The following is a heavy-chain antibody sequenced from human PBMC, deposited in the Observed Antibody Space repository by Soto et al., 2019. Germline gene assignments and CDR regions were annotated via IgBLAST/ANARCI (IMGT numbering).Heavy chain of an antibody. CDR1: VFTFSDYY. CDR3: ARERGGSSWENDAFDI. Sequence: GGSLRLSCAASVFTFSDYYMSWIRQAPGKGLEWVSYISSSGSTIYYADSVKGRFTISRDNAKNSLYLQMNSLRAEDTAVYYCARERGGSSWENDAFDIWGQGTMVTVSS. D-gene: IGHD6-13*01. J-gene: IGHJ3*02. CDR2: ISSSGSTI. V-gene: IGHV3-11*01.